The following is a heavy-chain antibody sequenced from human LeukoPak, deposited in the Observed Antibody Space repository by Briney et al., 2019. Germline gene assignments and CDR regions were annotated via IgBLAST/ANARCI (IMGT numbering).Heavy chain of an antibody. V-gene: IGHV1-46*01. J-gene: IGHJ4*02. CDR3: ARDGGYDTLTACPLH. CDR2: INPSGGST. D-gene: IGHD3-9*01. Sequence: ASVTVSCKASGYTFTSYYMHWVRQAPGQGLEWMGIINPSGGSTSYAQKFQGRVTMTRDTSTSTVYMELSSLRSEDTAVYYCARDGGYDTLTACPLHWGQGTLVTVSS. CDR1: GYTFTSYY.